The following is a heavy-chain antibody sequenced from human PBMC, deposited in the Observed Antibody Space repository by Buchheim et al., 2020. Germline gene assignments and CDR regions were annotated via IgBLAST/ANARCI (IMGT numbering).Heavy chain of an antibody. J-gene: IGHJ4*02. Sequence: QLHLQESGPGLVKPSETLSLTCTVSGGSISKNNYYWAWIRQPPGKGLEWIGTIYYSGSTYYNPSLKSRVTISVDTSKNQFSLKLSSVTAADTAVYYCARYCSGGSCYGLDYFDYWGQGTL. CDR1: GGSISKNNYY. CDR2: IYYSGST. D-gene: IGHD2-15*01. CDR3: ARYCSGGSCYGLDYFDY. V-gene: IGHV4-39*07.